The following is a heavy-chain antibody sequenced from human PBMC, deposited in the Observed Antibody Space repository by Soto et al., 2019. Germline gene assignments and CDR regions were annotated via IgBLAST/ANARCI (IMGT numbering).Heavy chain of an antibody. CDR2: ISWNSGSI. D-gene: IGHD6-19*01. J-gene: IGHJ3*02. V-gene: IGHV3-9*01. CDR1: GFTFDDYA. CDR3: AKDIGSGAPSTHGRLVRAFDI. Sequence: LRLSCAASGFTFDDYAMHWVRQAPGKGLEWVSGISWNSGSIGYADSVKGRFTISRDNAKNSLYLQMNSLRAEDTALYYCAKDIGSGAPSTHGRLVRAFDIWGQGTMVTVSS.